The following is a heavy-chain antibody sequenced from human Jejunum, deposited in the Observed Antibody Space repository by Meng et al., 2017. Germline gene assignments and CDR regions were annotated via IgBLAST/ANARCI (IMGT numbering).Heavy chain of an antibody. CDR1: GFTFSGSH. CDR3: SRQTESTHDF. CDR2: IRSKSDNYAT. J-gene: IGHJ4*02. Sequence: GESLKISCAASGFTFSGSHMHWVRQVSGKGLEWVGHIRSKSDNYATAYAASVEGRFTISRDDSKNTAYLHMNSLKTEDTAVYYCSRQTESTHDFCGQGTLVTFSS. V-gene: IGHV3-73*01.